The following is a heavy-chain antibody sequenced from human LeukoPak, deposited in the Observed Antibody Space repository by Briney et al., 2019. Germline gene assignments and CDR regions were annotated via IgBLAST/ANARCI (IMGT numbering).Heavy chain of an antibody. CDR2: ISRSSSTI. D-gene: IGHD3-22*01. J-gene: IGHJ4*02. Sequence: GGSLRLSCAASGFTFSSYSMNWVRQAPGKGLEWVSYISRSSSTIYYADSVKGRFSISRDNAKNSLYLQMNSLRAEDTAVYYCARGGSAYDSSGYYYVWGQGTLVTVSS. CDR1: GFTFSSYS. CDR3: ARGGSAYDSSGYYYV. V-gene: IGHV3-48*04.